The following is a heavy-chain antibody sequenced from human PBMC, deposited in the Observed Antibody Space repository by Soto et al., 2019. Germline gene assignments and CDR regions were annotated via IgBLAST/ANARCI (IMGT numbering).Heavy chain of an antibody. CDR2: IIPIFATA. V-gene: IGHV1-69*12. Sequence: QVQLVQSGAEVKKPGSSVKVSCKASGGTFSTYAISWVRQAPGQGLEWMGGIIPIFATAHYAQEFQGRVTIAADETPRNPHMELRSLRSEDTAVYFCARWGYRSGVFYDHFAMGVWGQGTTVTVSS. CDR1: GGTFSTYA. CDR3: ARWGYRSGVFYDHFAMGV. J-gene: IGHJ6*02. D-gene: IGHD5-18*01.